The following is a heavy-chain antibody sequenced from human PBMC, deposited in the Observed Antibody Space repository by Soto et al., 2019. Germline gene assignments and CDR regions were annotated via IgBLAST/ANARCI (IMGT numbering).Heavy chain of an antibody. J-gene: IGHJ6*02. Sequence: SETLSLTCAVSGGSISTSDYSWSWIRQPPGRGLEWLGSIYHTGTTHYIPSLKNRLTMSLDKSKNQFSLDLTSVAAADTALYYCVRERTIFGVAPGGGVDVWGQGTTVTVSS. CDR3: VRERTIFGVAPGGGVDV. CDR2: IYHTGTT. V-gene: IGHV4-30-2*01. D-gene: IGHD3-3*01. CDR1: GGSISTSDYS.